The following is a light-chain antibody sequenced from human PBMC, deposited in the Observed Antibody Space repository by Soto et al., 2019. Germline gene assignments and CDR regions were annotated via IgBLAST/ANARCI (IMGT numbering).Light chain of an antibody. CDR1: ESISSN. J-gene: IGKJ4*01. CDR3: QQYNNWPPLP. CDR2: GAS. Sequence: EVLMTQSPATLSVSPGERATLSCRASESISSNLAWYQQKVGQAPRLLIYGASIRATGIPARFSGSGSGTEFPLNISSLQSEDFGVYFCQQYNNWPPLPFGGGTKVEIK. V-gene: IGKV3D-15*01.